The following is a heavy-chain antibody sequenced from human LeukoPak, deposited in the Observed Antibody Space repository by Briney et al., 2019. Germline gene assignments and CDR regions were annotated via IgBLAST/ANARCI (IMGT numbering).Heavy chain of an antibody. V-gene: IGHV3-21*01. CDR2: ISSSSSYI. Sequence: GGSPRLSCAASRFTFSSYSMNWVRQAPGKGLEWVSSISSSSSYIYYADSVKGRFTISRDNAKNSLYLQMNSLRAEDTAVYYCARTDVEMATIYNYWGQGTLVTVSS. CDR3: ARTDVEMATIYNY. CDR1: RFTFSSYS. D-gene: IGHD5-24*01. J-gene: IGHJ4*02.